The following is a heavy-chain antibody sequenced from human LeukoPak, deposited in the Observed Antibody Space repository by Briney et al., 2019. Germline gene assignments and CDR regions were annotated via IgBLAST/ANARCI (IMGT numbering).Heavy chain of an antibody. J-gene: IGHJ4*02. D-gene: IGHD2-2*01. CDR1: GGSFSGYY. V-gene: IGHV4-34*01. CDR3: ARGTVVPAAIVDY. Sequence: SETLCLTCAVYGGSFSGYYWSWIPQPPGKGLEWIGEINHSGSTNYNPSLKSRVTISVDTSKNQFSLKLSSVTAADAAVYYCARGTVVPAAIVDYWGQGTLVTVSS. CDR2: INHSGST.